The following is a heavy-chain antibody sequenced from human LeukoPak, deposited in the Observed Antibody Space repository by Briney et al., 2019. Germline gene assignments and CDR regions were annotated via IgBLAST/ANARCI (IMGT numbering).Heavy chain of an antibody. CDR3: ARSHQRVGISGAFDI. J-gene: IGHJ3*02. CDR1: GFTVSSNY. V-gene: IGHV3-66*01. D-gene: IGHD2-21*01. Sequence: GGSLRLSCAASGFTVSSNYMSWVRQAPGKGLEWVSLINSGGSIYYADSVKGRFTISRDNSKNTLYLQMNSLRAEDTAVYYCARSHQRVGISGAFDIWGQGTMVTVSS. CDR2: INSGGSI.